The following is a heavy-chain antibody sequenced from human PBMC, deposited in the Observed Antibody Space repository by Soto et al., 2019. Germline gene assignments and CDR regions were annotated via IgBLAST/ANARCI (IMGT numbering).Heavy chain of an antibody. D-gene: IGHD5-12*01. CDR1: GYIFTSYW. J-gene: IGHJ4*02. CDR2: IYPGDSDT. V-gene: IGHV5-51*01. Sequence: PGASLKISCRISGYIFTSYWIGWVRQMPGKGLEWMGIIYPGDSDTRYSPSFQGQVTFSADKSISTAYLQWSSLGASDTAMYYCGTYSAYHPTVAMPGRYYFDYWGQGTVVTVSS. CDR3: GTYSAYHPTVAMPGRYYFDY.